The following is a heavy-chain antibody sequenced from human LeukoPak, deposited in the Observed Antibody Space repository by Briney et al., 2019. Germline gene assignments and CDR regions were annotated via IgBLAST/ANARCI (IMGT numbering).Heavy chain of an antibody. CDR1: GGSISSGGYY. V-gene: IGHV4-30-2*01. J-gene: IGHJ6*03. CDR3: ARGSDPHEDIVVVPAALGNYYYYMDV. D-gene: IGHD2-2*01. CDR2: IYHSGST. Sequence: PSQTLSLTCTVSGGSISSGGYYWSWIRQPPGKGLEWIGYIYHSGSTYYNPSLKSRVTISVDRSKNQFSLKLSSVTAADTAVYYCARGSDPHEDIVVVPAALGNYYYYMDVWGKGTTVTVSS.